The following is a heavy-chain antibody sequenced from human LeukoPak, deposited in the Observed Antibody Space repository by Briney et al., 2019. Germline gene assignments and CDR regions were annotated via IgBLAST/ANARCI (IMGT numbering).Heavy chain of an antibody. D-gene: IGHD5-24*01. CDR3: AREMATILDY. CDR1: GFTFSSYA. Sequence: GRSLRLSCAASGFTFSSYAMHWVRQAPGKGLEWVAVISYDGSNKYYADSVKGRFTISRDNPKNTLYLQMNSLRAEDTAVYYCAREMATILDYWGQGTLVTVSS. CDR2: ISYDGSNK. J-gene: IGHJ4*02. V-gene: IGHV3-30-3*01.